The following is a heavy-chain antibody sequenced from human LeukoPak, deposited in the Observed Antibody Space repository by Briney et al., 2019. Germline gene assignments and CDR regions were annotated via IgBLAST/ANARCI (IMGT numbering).Heavy chain of an antibody. Sequence: GGSLRLSCAASGFTFSSYAMHWVRQAPGKGLERVAVISYDGSNKYYADSVKGRFTISRDNAKNSLYLQMNSLRAEDTALYYCAKDMGPSGWYAFDIWGQGTMVTVSS. D-gene: IGHD6-19*01. CDR3: AKDMGPSGWYAFDI. CDR2: ISYDGSNK. J-gene: IGHJ3*02. CDR1: GFTFSSYA. V-gene: IGHV3-30-3*01.